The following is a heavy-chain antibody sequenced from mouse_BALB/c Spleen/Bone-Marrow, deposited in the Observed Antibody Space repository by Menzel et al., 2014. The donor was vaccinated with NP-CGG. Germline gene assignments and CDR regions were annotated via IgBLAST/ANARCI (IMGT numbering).Heavy chain of an antibody. D-gene: IGHD2-4*01. Sequence: LQQSGSELVRPGASVKPSCKASGYTFTSYWMHWVKQRPGQGLEWIGNIYPGSGSTNYDEKFKSKATLTVDTSSSTAYMQLSSLTSEDSAVYYCTRLGSTMITTDAYWGQGTLVTVSA. J-gene: IGHJ3*01. CDR1: GYTFTSYW. CDR3: TRLGSTMITTDAY. V-gene: IGHV1S22*01. CDR2: IYPGSGST.